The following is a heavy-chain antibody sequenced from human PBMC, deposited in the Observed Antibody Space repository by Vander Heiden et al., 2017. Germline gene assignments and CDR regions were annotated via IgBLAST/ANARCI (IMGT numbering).Heavy chain of an antibody. J-gene: IGHJ4*02. V-gene: IGHV3-33*01. CDR2: IWNDGSDQ. CDR3: ARGCGVACYYIDS. Sequence: VHLVESGGGLVQPGRSLSLSCAASGFTFSSYCMHWVRPAAGKGLEWLAIIWNDGSDQRYADFVKGRFTISRDNSKNTLYLQMNSLRDEDTATYYCARGCGVACYYIDSWGQGTLVTVSS. D-gene: IGHD2-21*01. CDR1: GFTFSSYC.